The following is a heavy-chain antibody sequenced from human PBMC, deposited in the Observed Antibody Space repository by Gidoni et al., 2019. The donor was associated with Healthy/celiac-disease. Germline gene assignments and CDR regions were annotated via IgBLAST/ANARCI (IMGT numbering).Heavy chain of an antibody. CDR1: GFTVSSNY. Sequence: EVQLVESGGGLIQPGGSLRLSCAASGFTVSSNYMSWVRQAPGKGLEWVSVIYSGGSTYYADSVKCRFTISRDNSKNTLYLQVNSLRAEDTAVYYCARGGPSKSFDYWGQGTLAIVSS. J-gene: IGHJ4*02. V-gene: IGHV3-53*01. CDR3: ARGGPSKSFDY. D-gene: IGHD2-2*01. CDR2: IYSGGST.